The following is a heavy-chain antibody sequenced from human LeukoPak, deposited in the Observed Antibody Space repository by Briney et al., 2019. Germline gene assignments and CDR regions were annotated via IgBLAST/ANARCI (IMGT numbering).Heavy chain of an antibody. V-gene: IGHV4-30-2*01. J-gene: IGHJ3*02. CDR3: ARLTYYYDSSGYYDAFDI. Sequence: PSETLSLTCAVSGGSISSGGYSWSWIRQPPGKGLEWIGYIYHSGSTYYNPSLKSRVTISVDRSKNQFSLKLSSVTAADTAVYYCARLTYYYDSSGYYDAFDIWGQGTMVTVSS. D-gene: IGHD3-22*01. CDR2: IYHSGST. CDR1: GGSISSGGYS.